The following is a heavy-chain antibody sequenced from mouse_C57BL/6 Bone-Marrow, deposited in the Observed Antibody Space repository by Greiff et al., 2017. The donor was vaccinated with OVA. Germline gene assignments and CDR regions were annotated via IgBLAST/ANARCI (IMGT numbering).Heavy chain of an antibody. Sequence: QVQLQQPGAELVKPGASVKMSCKASGYTFTSYWITWVKQRPGQGLEWIGDIYPGSGSTNYNEKFKSKATLTVDTSSSTAYMQLSSLTSEDSAVYYRAREGLGWDEGDAMDYWGQGTSVTVSS. D-gene: IGHD3-3*01. V-gene: IGHV1-55*01. CDR3: AREGLGWDEGDAMDY. CDR1: GYTFTSYW. J-gene: IGHJ4*01. CDR2: IYPGSGST.